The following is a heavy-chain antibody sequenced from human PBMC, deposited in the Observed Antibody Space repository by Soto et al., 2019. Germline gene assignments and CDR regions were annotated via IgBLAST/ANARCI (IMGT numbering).Heavy chain of an antibody. CDR2: ISGSGGST. CDR1: GFTFSSYA. D-gene: IGHD6-19*01. J-gene: IGHJ4*02. CDR3: AKDGWGQWLVPACLDY. V-gene: IGHV3-23*01. Sequence: PGGSLRLSCAASGFTFSSYAMSWVRQAPGKGLEWVSAISGSGGSTYYADSVKGRFTISRDNSKNTLYLQMNSLRAEDTAVYYCAKDGWGQWLVPACLDYWGQGTLVPVSS.